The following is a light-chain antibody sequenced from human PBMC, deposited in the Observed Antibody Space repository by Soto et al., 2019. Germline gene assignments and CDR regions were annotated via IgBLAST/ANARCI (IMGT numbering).Light chain of an antibody. V-gene: IGLV2-14*03. CDR2: DVS. J-gene: IGLJ1*01. CDR3: SSYSTGGSYV. CDR1: SSDVGGYNS. Sequence: QSALTQPASVSGSPGQLIAISCTGTSSDVGGYNSASWYQQHPGKAPKLLIYDVSNRPSGVSNRFSGSKSGNTASLTISGLQAEDEADYYCSSYSTGGSYVFGTGTKLTVL.